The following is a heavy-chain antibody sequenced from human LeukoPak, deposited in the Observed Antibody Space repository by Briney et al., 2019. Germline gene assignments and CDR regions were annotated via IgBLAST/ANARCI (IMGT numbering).Heavy chain of an antibody. J-gene: IGHJ6*02. Sequence: GGSLRLSCAASGFTFRSYSMNWVRQAPGKGLEWVSSISSSSTYIYYADSVKGRFIISRDNAKNSLYLQMNSLRAEDTAVYYCARGQRTPMDVWGQGTTVTVSS. CDR1: GFTFRSYS. CDR3: ARGQRTPMDV. CDR2: ISSSSTYI. V-gene: IGHV3-21*01.